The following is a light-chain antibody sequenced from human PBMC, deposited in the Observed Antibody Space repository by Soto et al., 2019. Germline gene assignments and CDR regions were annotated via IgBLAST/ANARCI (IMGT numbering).Light chain of an antibody. Sequence: QSALTQPASVSGSPGQSITVSCTGSSSDFGDDKYVSWYQQQPGKGPNLLIYGVNSRPSGISNRFSGSKSGNTASLTVSGLQPEDEADYYCSSYAGTNNLLYVFGTGTKLTVL. CDR3: SSYAGTNNLLYV. CDR1: SSDFGDDKY. V-gene: IGLV2-14*01. J-gene: IGLJ1*01. CDR2: GVN.